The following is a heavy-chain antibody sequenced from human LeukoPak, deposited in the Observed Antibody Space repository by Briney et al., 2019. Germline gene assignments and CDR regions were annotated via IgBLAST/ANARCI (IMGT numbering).Heavy chain of an antibody. CDR2: IYPGDSDI. CDR1: GYSFSNYW. D-gene: IGHD5-12*01. V-gene: IGHV5-51*01. CDR3: ASGLRSAADY. J-gene: IGHJ4*02. Sequence: GESLKISCKGSGYSFSNYWIGWVRQMPGKGLEWMGIIYPGDSDIRYGPSFQGQVIISADKSINTAYLEWSSLKASDTAMYYCASGLRSAADYWGRGTLVTVSS.